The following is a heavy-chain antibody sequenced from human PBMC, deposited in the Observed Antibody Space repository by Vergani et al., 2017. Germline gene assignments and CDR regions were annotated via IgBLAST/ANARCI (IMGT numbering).Heavy chain of an antibody. CDR3: AADTGTIFGGYYYFDY. CDR1: GGTFSSYA. J-gene: IGHJ4*02. Sequence: QVQLVQSGAEVKKPGASVKVSCKASGGTFSSYAISWVRQAPGQGLEWMGRIIPILGIANYAQKFQGRVTITADKSTSTAYMELSSLRSEDTAVYYCAADTGTIFGGYYYFDYWGQGTLVTVSS. CDR2: IIPILGIA. V-gene: IGHV1-69*04. D-gene: IGHD3-3*01.